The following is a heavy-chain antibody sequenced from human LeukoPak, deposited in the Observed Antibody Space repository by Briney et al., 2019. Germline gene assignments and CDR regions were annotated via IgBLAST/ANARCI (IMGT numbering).Heavy chain of an antibody. CDR2: ISAYNGNT. CDR3: ARVSLDGPPSFDF. CDR1: DYTFTSSG. Sequence: ASVKVSCTASDYTFTSSGISWVRQAPGQGLEWMGWISAYNGNTNYAQKLQGRVTMTTDTSTTTAYMELRSLRSDDTAVYYCARVSLDGPPSFDFWGQGTLVTVSS. J-gene: IGHJ4*02. D-gene: IGHD5-24*01. V-gene: IGHV1-18*01.